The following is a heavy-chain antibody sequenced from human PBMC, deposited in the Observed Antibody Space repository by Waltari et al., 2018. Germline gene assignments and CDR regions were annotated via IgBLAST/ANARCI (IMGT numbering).Heavy chain of an antibody. J-gene: IGHJ5*02. D-gene: IGHD2-2*01. CDR1: GGTFSSYA. V-gene: IGHV1-69*08. CDR2: ISPIFGTA. CDR3: ARGYCSSTSCFSDWFDP. Sequence: QVQLVQSGAEVKKPGSSVKVSCKASGGTFSSYAISWVRQAPGQGLEWMGRISPIFGTANYAQKFQGRVTITADKSTSTAYMELSSLRSEDTAVYYCARGYCSSTSCFSDWFDPWGQGTLVTVSS.